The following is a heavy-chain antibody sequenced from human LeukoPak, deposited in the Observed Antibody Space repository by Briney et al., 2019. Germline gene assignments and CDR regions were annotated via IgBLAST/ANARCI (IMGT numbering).Heavy chain of an antibody. D-gene: IGHD3-3*01. J-gene: IGHJ4*02. CDR3: ASQDYDFWSGYKPGIFDY. CDR1: GGSISSYY. Sequence: SETLSLTCTVSGGSISSYYWSWIRQPPGKGLEWIGYIYYSGSTNYNPSLKSRVTISVDTSKNQFSLKLSSVTAADTAVYYCASQDYDFWSGYKPGIFDYWGQGTLVTVSS. V-gene: IGHV4-59*01. CDR2: IYYSGST.